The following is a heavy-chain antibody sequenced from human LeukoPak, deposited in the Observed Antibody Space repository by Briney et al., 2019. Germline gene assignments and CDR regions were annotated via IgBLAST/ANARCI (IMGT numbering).Heavy chain of an antibody. Sequence: SETLSLTCAVSGASIASGSYHWDWIRQPAGSRPEYIGRISAGGRTNYNPSLKSRLTISMDTSKNHVSLRLSSVTAADTAVYYCTRGGHDYGGSFDTWGQGILVTVSS. CDR2: ISAGGRT. J-gene: IGHJ5*02. CDR1: GASIASGSYH. CDR3: TRGGHDYGGSFDT. V-gene: IGHV4-61*02. D-gene: IGHD4-23*01.